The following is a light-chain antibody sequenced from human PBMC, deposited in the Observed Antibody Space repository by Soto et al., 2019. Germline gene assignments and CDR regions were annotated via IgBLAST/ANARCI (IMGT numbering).Light chain of an antibody. CDR1: QSISSY. CDR2: AAS. V-gene: IGKV1-39*01. CDR3: QQSYSTRVT. J-gene: IGKJ4*01. Sequence: DIQMTQSPSSLSASVGDRVTITCRASQSISSYLNWYQKKPGKAPKLLIYAASSLQSGVPSRFSGSGSGTDFTLTISSLQPEDFATYYCQQSYSTRVTFGGGTKVDIK.